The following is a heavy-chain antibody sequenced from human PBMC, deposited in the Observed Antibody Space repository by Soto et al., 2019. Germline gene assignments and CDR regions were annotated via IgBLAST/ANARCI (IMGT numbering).Heavy chain of an antibody. J-gene: IGHJ4*02. CDR3: ARLQVGAFDY. Sequence: GESLKISCKGSGYNFNTYWIDWVRQMPGKGLEWMGIIYPGDSDTRYSPSFQGQVTISADKSISTAYLQWSSLKASDTAMYYCARLQVGAFDYWGQGTLVTVSS. CDR2: IYPGDSDT. D-gene: IGHD1-26*01. V-gene: IGHV5-51*01. CDR1: GYNFNTYW.